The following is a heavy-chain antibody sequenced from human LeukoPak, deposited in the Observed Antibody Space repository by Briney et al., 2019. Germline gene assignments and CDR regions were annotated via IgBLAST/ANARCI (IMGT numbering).Heavy chain of an antibody. D-gene: IGHD6-13*01. CDR1: GSTVSSYA. Sequence: GGSLRLSCAASGSTVSSYAMSCVRQAQGKGREWVSALSDSGGRTNYADSVKGRFTISRDNSKNTLYLQMNSLRGEDTAVYYCAKDRPVRQQPDEIFDYWGQGTLVTVSS. CDR3: AKDRPVRQQPDEIFDY. V-gene: IGHV3-23*01. J-gene: IGHJ4*02. CDR2: LSDSGGRT.